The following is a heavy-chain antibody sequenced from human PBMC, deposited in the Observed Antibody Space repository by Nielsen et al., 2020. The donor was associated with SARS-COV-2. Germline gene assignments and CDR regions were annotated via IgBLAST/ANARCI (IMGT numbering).Heavy chain of an antibody. CDR2: ISWNSGSI. CDR3: ASLIVVVPAGWFDP. Sequence: SLKISCAASGFTFDDYAMHWVRQAPGKGLEWVSGISWNSGSIGYADSVKGRFTISRDNAKNSLYLQMNSLRAEDTAVYYCASLIVVVPAGWFDPWGQGTLGTVSS. D-gene: IGHD2-2*01. V-gene: IGHV3-9*01. CDR1: GFTFDDYA. J-gene: IGHJ5*02.